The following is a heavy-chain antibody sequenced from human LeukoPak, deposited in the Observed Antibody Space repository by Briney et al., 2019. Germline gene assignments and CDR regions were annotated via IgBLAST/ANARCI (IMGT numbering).Heavy chain of an antibody. Sequence: GGSLRLSCAASGFTFSSYAMHWVRQTPGKGLEWVAVISYDRSNKYYADSVRGRFTISRDNSKNTLYLQMNSLKSEDTAVYYCTSDIPPPRGYDYPFDYWGQGALVTVSS. V-gene: IGHV3-30*04. CDR2: ISYDRSNK. D-gene: IGHD5-12*01. CDR3: TSDIPPPRGYDYPFDY. CDR1: GFTFSSYA. J-gene: IGHJ4*02.